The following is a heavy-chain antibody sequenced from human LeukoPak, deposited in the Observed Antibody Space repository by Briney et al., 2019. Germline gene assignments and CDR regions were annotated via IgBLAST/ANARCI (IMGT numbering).Heavy chain of an antibody. CDR1: GDSIGGSNYY. D-gene: IGHD6-13*01. CDR3: ARRGITYSSSFFAY. V-gene: IGHV4-39*01. J-gene: IGHJ4*02. CDR2: VFYSGNT. Sequence: KPSETLSLTCTVSGDSIGGSNYYWAWLRQSPGKGLEWIGSVFYSGNTYYNPSLKSRVTISVDTSKNQFSLNLYSVTAADTATYYCARRGITYSSSFFAYWGQGTLVTVSS.